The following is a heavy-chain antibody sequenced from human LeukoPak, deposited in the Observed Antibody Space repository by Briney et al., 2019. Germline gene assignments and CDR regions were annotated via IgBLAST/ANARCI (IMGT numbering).Heavy chain of an antibody. J-gene: IGHJ3*02. Sequence: GESLKISCKGSGYTFFTYWIGWVRQMPGKGLEWMGIIYPGDSDTRYSPSFQGQVTISADKSIRTAYLQWSSLKASDTAMYYCARRDTVTMAFDIWGQGTMVTVSS. CDR2: IYPGDSDT. CDR1: GYTFFTYW. V-gene: IGHV5-51*01. CDR3: ARRDTVTMAFDI. D-gene: IGHD4-17*01.